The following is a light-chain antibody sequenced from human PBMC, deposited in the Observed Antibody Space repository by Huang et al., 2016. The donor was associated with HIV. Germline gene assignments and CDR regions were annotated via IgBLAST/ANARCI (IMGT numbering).Light chain of an antibody. V-gene: IGKV3-15*01. CDR3: QQYNDWPPLT. CDR2: DAS. CDR1: PSVDSD. J-gene: IGKJ4*01. Sequence: EIEMTQSPATLSVAPGERATLSCRASPSVDSDLAWYQQKPGQAPRLLIYDASTRATGISAKFNGTGSGTEFSLRITNLQSEDFAVYYCQQYNDWPPLTFGGGTKVEI.